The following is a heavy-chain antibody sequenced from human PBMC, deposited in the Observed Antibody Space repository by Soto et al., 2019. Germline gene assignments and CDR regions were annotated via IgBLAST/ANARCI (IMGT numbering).Heavy chain of an antibody. CDR2: ISDDGSNK. CDR3: ARDARDGYNLYFDH. V-gene: IGHV3-30-3*01. D-gene: IGHD5-12*01. CDR1: GFTFTSYA. J-gene: IGHJ4*02. Sequence: QVQLVESGGGVVQPGRSLRLSCAASGFTFTSYAMHWVRQAPGKGLEWVAVISDDGSNKYYADSVKGRFTISRDNSKNTLYLQMNSLRAEDRAVYYCARDARDGYNLYFDHWGQGTLVTVSS.